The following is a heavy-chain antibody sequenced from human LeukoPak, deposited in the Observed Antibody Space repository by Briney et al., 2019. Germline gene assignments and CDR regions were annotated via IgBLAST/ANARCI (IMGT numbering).Heavy chain of an antibody. V-gene: IGHV3-21*01. CDR3: AREGGRDGYNTGGSEDY. CDR2: ISSSSSYI. D-gene: IGHD5-24*01. CDR1: GFTFSSYG. Sequence: PGGSLRLSCAASGFTFSSYGMSWVRQAPGKGLEWVSSISSSSSYIYYADSVKGRFTISRDNAKNSLYLQMNSLRAEDTAVYYCAREGGRDGYNTGGSEDYWGQGTLVTVSS. J-gene: IGHJ4*02.